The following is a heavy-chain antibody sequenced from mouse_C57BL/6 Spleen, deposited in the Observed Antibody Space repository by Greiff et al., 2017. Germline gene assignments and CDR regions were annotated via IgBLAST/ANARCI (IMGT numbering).Heavy chain of an antibody. CDR3: AREDYGSSYSYYFDY. J-gene: IGHJ2*01. V-gene: IGHV1-53*01. CDR1: GYTFTSYW. CDR2: INPSNGGT. Sequence: QVQLQQPGTELVKPGASVKLSCKASGYTFTSYWMHWVKQRPGQGLEWIGNINPSNGGTNYNEKFKSKATLTVDKSSSTAYMQLSSLTSEDSAVYYCAREDYGSSYSYYFDYWGQGTTLTVSS. D-gene: IGHD1-1*01.